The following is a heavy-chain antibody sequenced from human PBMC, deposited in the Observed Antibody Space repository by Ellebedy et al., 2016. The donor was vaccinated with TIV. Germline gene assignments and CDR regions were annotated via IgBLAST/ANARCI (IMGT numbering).Heavy chain of an antibody. V-gene: IGHV1-2*04. CDR1: GYTFTGYY. J-gene: IGHJ6*02. D-gene: IGHD5-24*01. Sequence: ASVKVSXXASGYTFTGYYMHWVRQAPGQGLEWMGWINPNSGGTNYAQKFQGWVTMTRDTSISTAYMELSRLRSDDTAVYYCARAFRRDGRRSLYGMDVWGQGTTVTVSS. CDR3: ARAFRRDGRRSLYGMDV. CDR2: INPNSGGT.